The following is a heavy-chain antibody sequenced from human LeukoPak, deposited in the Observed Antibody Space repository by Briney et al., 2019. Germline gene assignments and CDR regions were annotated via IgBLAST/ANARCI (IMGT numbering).Heavy chain of an antibody. J-gene: IGHJ5*02. V-gene: IGHV3-23*01. CDR2: INGRGDST. Sequence: GGSLRLSCAASGFTFSSYAMSWVRQAPGRGLEWVSGINGRGDSTFYADSVKGRFAISRDDSKNTAYLQMDSLKTEDTALYYCTRDRGTYNWLDPWGQGTLVTVSS. CDR1: GFTFSSYA. CDR3: TRDRGTYNWLDP. D-gene: IGHD1-26*01.